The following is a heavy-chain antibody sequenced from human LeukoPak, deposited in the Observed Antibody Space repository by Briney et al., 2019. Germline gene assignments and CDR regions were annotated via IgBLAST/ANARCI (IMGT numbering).Heavy chain of an antibody. V-gene: IGHV3-21*04. CDR1: GFTFSNYS. D-gene: IGHD3-9*01. CDR2: ISPSSHYI. Sequence: GGSLRLSCAGSGFTFSNYSSDWVRQAPGKGLEWVSSISPSSHYIYYADSVKGRFTISRDNSKNTLYLQMNSLRAEDTAVYYCAKDYDILTGYPAYYMDVWGKGTTVTVSS. J-gene: IGHJ6*03. CDR3: AKDYDILTGYPAYYMDV.